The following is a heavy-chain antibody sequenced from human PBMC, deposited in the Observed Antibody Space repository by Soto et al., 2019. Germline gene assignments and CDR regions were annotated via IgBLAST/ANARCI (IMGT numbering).Heavy chain of an antibody. CDR3: VGEVASGY. CDR1: GVTLSNFG. Sequence: QVQLVESGGGVVQPGRSLRLSCATSGVTLSNFGMHWVRQAPGKGLEWVAVISRDGSTMLYADSVKGRFTISRDSSRNTLYLQMNSLRAEDTAVYHCVGEVASGYWGQGTLVTVSS. J-gene: IGHJ4*02. CDR2: ISRDGSTM. V-gene: IGHV3-30*03. D-gene: IGHD2-21*01.